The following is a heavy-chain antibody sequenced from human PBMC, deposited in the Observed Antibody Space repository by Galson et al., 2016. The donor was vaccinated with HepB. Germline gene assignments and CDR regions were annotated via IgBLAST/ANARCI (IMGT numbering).Heavy chain of an antibody. D-gene: IGHD2/OR15-2a*01. CDR1: DGSLSSYY. CDR3: ARSTTYYGMDV. V-gene: IGHV4-34*01. Sequence: SETLSLTCVVSDGSLSSYYWSWIRQPPGKGLEWIGAINHSGSTNYHSSLKSRVTISVDTSKSEFSLKVSSVTAADSAVYYCARSTTYYGMDVWGQGTTVTVSS. J-gene: IGHJ6*02. CDR2: INHSGST.